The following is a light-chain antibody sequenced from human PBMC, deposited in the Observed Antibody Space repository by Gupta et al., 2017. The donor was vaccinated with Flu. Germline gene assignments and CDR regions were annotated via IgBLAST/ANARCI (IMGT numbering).Light chain of an antibody. Sequence: QSALPQPASVSGSPGQSITISCPGTSSDVGSYNLVSWYQQHPGKDPKLMIDECSKRPSGVSNRFSGSKSGNTASLTVAGREAEDEDDYYGCADASRRVFGGGTKLTGL. J-gene: IGLJ2*01. CDR3: CADASRRV. V-gene: IGLV2-23*01. CDR2: ECS. CDR1: SSDVGSYNL.